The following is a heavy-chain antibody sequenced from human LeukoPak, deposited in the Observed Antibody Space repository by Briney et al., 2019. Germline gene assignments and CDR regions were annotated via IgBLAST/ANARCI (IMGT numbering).Heavy chain of an antibody. Sequence: GGSLRLSCVASGFTFSGYAMSWVRQAPGKGLEWVSTISGSGGSTYYADSVKGRFTIPRDTSKNAVYLQMNSLRAEDTAVYYCAKAGGRGSGSYWWSFDYWGRGTLVTVSS. CDR3: AKAGGRGSGSYWWSFDY. J-gene: IGHJ4*02. D-gene: IGHD3-10*01. CDR2: ISGSGGST. CDR1: GFTFSGYA. V-gene: IGHV3-23*01.